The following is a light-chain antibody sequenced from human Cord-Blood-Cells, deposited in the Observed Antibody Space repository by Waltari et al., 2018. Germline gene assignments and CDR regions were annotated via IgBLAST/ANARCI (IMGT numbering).Light chain of an antibody. J-gene: IGKJ2*01. Sequence: ETVLTQPPATLSLSPGERVTLTCSASQSVSSCYLAWYQQKPGQAPRLLIYGAPSRATGIPDRFSGSGSGTDFTLTISRLEPEDCAVYYCQQYGSSPRTFGQGTKLEIK. V-gene: IGKV3-20*01. CDR1: QSVSSCY. CDR3: QQYGSSPRT. CDR2: GAP.